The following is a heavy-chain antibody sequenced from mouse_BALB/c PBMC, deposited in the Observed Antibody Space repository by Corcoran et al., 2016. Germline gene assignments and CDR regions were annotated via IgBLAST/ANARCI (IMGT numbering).Heavy chain of an antibody. CDR3: ARGAVPYAMDY. CDR1: GYTFTNYG. J-gene: IGHJ4*01. CDR2: INTYTGEP. Sequence: QIQLVQSGPELKKPGETVKISCKASGYTFTNYGMNWVKQAPGKGLKWMGWINTYTGEPTYADDFKGRFAFSLETSASTAYLQINNLKNEDMATYFCARGAVPYAMDYGGQGTSFTVSS. V-gene: IGHV9-1*02.